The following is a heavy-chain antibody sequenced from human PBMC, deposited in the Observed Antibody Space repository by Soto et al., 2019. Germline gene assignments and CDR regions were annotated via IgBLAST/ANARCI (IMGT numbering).Heavy chain of an antibody. CDR3: VRDGTKTLRDWFDH. V-gene: IGHV4-4*07. CDR2: IYATGTT. D-gene: IGHD1-1*01. Sequence: PXETLSLTCTVAGSSISGFYWSWIRKSAGKGLGWIGRIYATGTTDYNPSLKSRVMMSVDTSKKQFSLKLRSVTAADTAVYYCVRDGTKTLRDWFDHWGQGISVTVSS. J-gene: IGHJ5*02. CDR1: GSSISGFY.